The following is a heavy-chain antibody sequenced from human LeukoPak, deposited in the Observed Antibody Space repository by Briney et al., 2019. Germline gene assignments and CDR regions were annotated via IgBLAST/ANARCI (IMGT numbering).Heavy chain of an antibody. D-gene: IGHD5-24*01. J-gene: IGHJ4*02. V-gene: IGHV3-33*06. CDR3: AKDTIRDGYNFYY. CDR1: GFTFSGYG. Sequence: GRSLRLSCAASGFTFSGYGMHWVRQAPGKGLEWVAVIWYDGSNKYYADSVKGRFTISRDNSKNTLYLQMNSLRAEDTAVYYCAKDTIRDGYNFYYWGQGTLVTVSS. CDR2: IWYDGSNK.